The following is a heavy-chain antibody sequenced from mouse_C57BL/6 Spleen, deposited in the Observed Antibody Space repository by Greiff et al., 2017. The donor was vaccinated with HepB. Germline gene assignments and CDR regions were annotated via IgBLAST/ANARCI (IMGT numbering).Heavy chain of an antibody. CDR1: GFTFSSYT. J-gene: IGHJ1*03. Sequence: EVQLQESGGGLVKPGGSLKLSCAASGFTFSSYTMSWVRQTPEKRLEWVATISGGGGNTYYPDSVKGRFTISRDNAKNTLYLQMSSLRSEDTALYYCAREGNYWYFDVWGTGTTVTVSS. CDR2: ISGGGGNT. CDR3: AREGNYWYFDV. D-gene: IGHD2-1*01. V-gene: IGHV5-9*01.